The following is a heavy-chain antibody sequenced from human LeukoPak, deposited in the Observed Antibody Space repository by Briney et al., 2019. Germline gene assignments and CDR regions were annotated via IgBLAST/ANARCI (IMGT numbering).Heavy chain of an antibody. CDR2: ISSSGSTI. Sequence: GGSLRLSCAASGFTFSSYAMSWVRQAPGKGLEWVSYISSSGSTIFYADSVKGRFTISRDDAKNSLYLQMNSLRADDTAVYYCAREKASTTGTTDYDYWGQGTLVTVSS. V-gene: IGHV3-48*04. J-gene: IGHJ4*02. CDR3: AREKASTTGTTDYDY. D-gene: IGHD1-1*01. CDR1: GFTFSSYA.